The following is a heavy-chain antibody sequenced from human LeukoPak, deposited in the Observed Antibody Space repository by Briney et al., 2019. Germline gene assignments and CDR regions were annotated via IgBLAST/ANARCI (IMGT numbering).Heavy chain of an antibody. CDR3: AREGLLWFGELASNWFDP. CDR2: ISAYNGNT. D-gene: IGHD3-10*01. V-gene: IGHV1-18*01. J-gene: IGHJ5*02. Sequence: ASVKVSCKAPGYTFTSYGISWVRQAPGQGLEWMGWISAYNGNTNYAQKLQGRVTMTTDTSTSTAYMELRSLRSDDTAVYYCAREGLLWFGELASNWFDPWGQGTLVTVSS. CDR1: GYTFTSYG.